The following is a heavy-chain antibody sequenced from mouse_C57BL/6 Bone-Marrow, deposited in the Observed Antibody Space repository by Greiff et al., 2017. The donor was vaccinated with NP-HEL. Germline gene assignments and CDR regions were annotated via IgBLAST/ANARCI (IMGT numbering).Heavy chain of an antibody. CDR3: ARVYYYGSSFL. V-gene: IGHV1-64*01. J-gene: IGHJ2*01. CDR2: IHPNSGST. Sequence: QVQPQQSGAELVKPGASVKLSCKASGYTFTSYWMHWVKQRPGQGLEWIGMIHPNSGSTNYNEKFKSKATLTVDKSSSTAYMQLSSLTSEDSAVYYCARVYYYGSSFLWGQGTTLTVSS. CDR1: GYTFTSYW. D-gene: IGHD1-1*01.